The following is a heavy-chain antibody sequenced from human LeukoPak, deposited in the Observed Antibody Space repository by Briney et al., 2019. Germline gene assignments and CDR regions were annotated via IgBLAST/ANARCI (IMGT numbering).Heavy chain of an antibody. D-gene: IGHD2-21*02. CDR2: IWYEGSNK. V-gene: IGHV3-30*02. CDR3: AKDLSPHIVVVTALNWFDP. Sequence: GGSLRLSCAASGFTFSSYGMHWVRQAPGKGLEWVTFIWYEGSNKYYADSVKGRFTISRDNSKNTPYLQMNSLRAEDTAVYYCAKDLSPHIVVVTALNWFDPWGQGTLVTVSS. J-gene: IGHJ5*02. CDR1: GFTFSSYG.